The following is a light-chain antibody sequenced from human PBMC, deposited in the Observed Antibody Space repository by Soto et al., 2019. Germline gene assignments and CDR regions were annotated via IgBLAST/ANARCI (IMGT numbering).Light chain of an antibody. J-gene: IGLJ3*02. V-gene: IGLV2-14*01. CDR1: SSDVGSYNY. CDR2: EVT. CDR3: SSYTSSSTWV. Sequence: QSALTQPASVSGSPGQSITISCTGTSSDVGSYNYVSWYQQHPGKAPKVMIYEVTNRPSGIADRFSGSKSGNTASLTISGLQAEDEAYYYCSSYTSSSTWVFGGGTQLTVL.